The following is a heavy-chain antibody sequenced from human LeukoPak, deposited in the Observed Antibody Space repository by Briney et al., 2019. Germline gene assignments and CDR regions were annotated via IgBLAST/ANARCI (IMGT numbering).Heavy chain of an antibody. CDR3: ARVGYDFWSGLDY. Sequence: PGRSLRLSCAASGFTFSSYGMHWVRQAPGKGLEWVAVIWNDGSNTYYADSVKGRFTISRDNSKNTLYLQMNSLRAEDTAVYYCARVGYDFWSGLDYWGQGTLVTVSS. D-gene: IGHD3-3*01. J-gene: IGHJ4*02. V-gene: IGHV3-30*19. CDR1: GFTFSSYG. CDR2: IWNDGSNT.